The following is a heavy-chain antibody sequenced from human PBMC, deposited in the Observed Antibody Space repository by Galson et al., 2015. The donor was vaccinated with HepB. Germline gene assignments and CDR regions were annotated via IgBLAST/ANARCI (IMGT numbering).Heavy chain of an antibody. Sequence: SLRLSCAAFGFTFTSHSMNWVRQAPGKGLEWVSSISGGSNYIYYTDSVKGRLTISRDNSENSLHLQMNSLRAEDTAVYYRARGFSTFVGSSFDMWGQGTMVTVSS. V-gene: IGHV3-21*01. CDR2: ISGGSNYI. CDR3: ARGFSTFVGSSFDM. J-gene: IGHJ3*02. CDR1: GFTFTSHS. D-gene: IGHD3-16*01.